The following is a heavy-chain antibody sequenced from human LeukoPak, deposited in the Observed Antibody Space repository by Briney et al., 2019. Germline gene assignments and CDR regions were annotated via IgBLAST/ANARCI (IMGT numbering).Heavy chain of an antibody. V-gene: IGHV3-66*01. CDR1: GFTFSSNY. Sequence: GGSLRLSCAASGFTFSSNYMSWVRQAPGKGLEWGSVIYSGGRTYYSDSVKGRFTISRDNSKNTMYLQMNSLRAEDTAVYYCARESNSGYYLSYWGQGSLVTVSS. J-gene: IGHJ4*02. D-gene: IGHD3-22*01. CDR3: ARESNSGYYLSY. CDR2: IYSGGRT.